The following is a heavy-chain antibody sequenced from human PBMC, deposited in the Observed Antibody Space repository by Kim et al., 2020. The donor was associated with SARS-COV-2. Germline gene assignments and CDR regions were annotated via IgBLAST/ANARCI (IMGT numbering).Heavy chain of an antibody. CDR3: AKAPMITFGGVLDGMDV. Sequence: GGSLRLSCAASGFTFSSYAMSWVRQAPGKGLEWVSAISGSGGSTYYADSVKGRFTISRDNSKNTLYLQMNSLRAEDTAVYYCAKAPMITFGGVLDGMDVWGQGTTVTVSS. D-gene: IGHD3-16*01. V-gene: IGHV3-23*01. J-gene: IGHJ6*02. CDR1: GFTFSSYA. CDR2: ISGSGGST.